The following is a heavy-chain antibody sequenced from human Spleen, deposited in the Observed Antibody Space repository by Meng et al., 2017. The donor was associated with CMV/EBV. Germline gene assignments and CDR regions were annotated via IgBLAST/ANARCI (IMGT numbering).Heavy chain of an antibody. CDR3: ARDRGGIAAAWNDY. CDR1: GGSVSSDNYY. D-gene: IGHD6-13*01. V-gene: IGHV4-61*01. J-gene: IGHJ4*02. Sequence: SETLSLTCTVSGGSVSSDNYYWSWIRQPPGKGLEWIGYIYYSGSTNYNPPLKSRVTISVDTSKNQFSLKLSSVTAADTAVYYCARDRGGIAAAWNDYWGQGTLVTVSS. CDR2: IYYSGST.